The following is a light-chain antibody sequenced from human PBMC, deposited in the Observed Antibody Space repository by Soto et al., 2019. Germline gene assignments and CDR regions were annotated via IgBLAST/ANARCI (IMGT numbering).Light chain of an antibody. CDR2: DAS. Sequence: DIEMNQSPSSLSASVGDRVTITCQASQDISNYLNWYQQKTGRAPKLLIYDASSLESGVSSRFSGSGSGTHFTFTISSLQPDDIATYYCQQYEDFPLTFGQGTRLDIK. V-gene: IGKV1-33*01. CDR3: QQYEDFPLT. J-gene: IGKJ5*01. CDR1: QDISNY.